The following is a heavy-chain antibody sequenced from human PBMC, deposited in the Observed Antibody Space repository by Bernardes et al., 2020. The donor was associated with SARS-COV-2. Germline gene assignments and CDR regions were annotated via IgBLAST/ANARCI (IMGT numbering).Heavy chain of an antibody. CDR3: AKDGEGY. CDR2: ISHDGSNK. J-gene: IGHJ4*02. V-gene: IGHV3-30*18. Sequence: GGSLRLSCAASGFTFSSYGMHWVRQAPGKGLEWVALISHDGSNKYYVDSVKGRFTISRDNSKNTVYLQMNSLRAEDTAMYYCAKDGEGYWGQGTLVTVS. D-gene: IGHD2-21*01. CDR1: GFTFSSYG.